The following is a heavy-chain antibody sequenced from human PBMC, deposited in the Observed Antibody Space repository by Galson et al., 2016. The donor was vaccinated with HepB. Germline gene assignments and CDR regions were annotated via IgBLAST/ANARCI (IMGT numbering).Heavy chain of an antibody. V-gene: IGHV4-59*01. D-gene: IGHD6-6*01. CDR1: GGSISSYY. CDR2: IYYSGST. Sequence: ETLSLTCTVSGGSISSYYWSWIRQPPGKGLEWIGYIYYSGSTNYNPSLKSRVTISVDTSKNQFPLKLSSVTAADTAVYYCARVQLVPNWYFDLWGRGTLVTVSS. J-gene: IGHJ2*01. CDR3: ARVQLVPNWYFDL.